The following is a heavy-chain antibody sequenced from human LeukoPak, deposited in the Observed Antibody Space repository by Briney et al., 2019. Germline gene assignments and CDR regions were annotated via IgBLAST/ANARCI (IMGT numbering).Heavy chain of an antibody. CDR1: GGTFSSYA. CDR3: ARDAAPGAYCGGDCPHNWFDP. CDR2: IFPIFGTA. Sequence: SVKVSCKASGGTFSSYAISWVRQAPGQGLEWMGGIFPIFGTANYAQKFQGRVTITTDESTSTAYMELSSLRSEDTAVYYCARDAAPGAYCGGDCPHNWFDPWGQGTLVTVSS. D-gene: IGHD2-21*02. V-gene: IGHV1-69*05. J-gene: IGHJ5*02.